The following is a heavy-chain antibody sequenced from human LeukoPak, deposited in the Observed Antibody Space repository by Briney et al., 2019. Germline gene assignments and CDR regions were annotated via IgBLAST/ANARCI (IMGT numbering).Heavy chain of an antibody. CDR1: GYTFTSYY. CDR2: INPSGGST. Sequence: WASVKVSCKASGYTFTSYYMHWVRQAPGQGLEWMGIINPSGGSTSYAQKFQGRVTMTRDTSISTAYMELSRLRSDDTAVYYCARVSWIQLWLRGWEFDYWGQGTLVTVSS. V-gene: IGHV1-46*01. D-gene: IGHD5-18*01. CDR3: ARVSWIQLWLRGWEFDY. J-gene: IGHJ4*02.